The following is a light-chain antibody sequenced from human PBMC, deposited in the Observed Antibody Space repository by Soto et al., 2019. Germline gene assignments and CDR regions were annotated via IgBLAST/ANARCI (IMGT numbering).Light chain of an antibody. CDR1: QSVSSSY. Sequence: EIVLTQSPGTLSLSPGERATLSCRASQSVSSSYLAWYQHKPGQAPRLLIYDASTRATGIPARFSGSGSATEFTLTISSLQSEDFAVYSCQQYRDWPLTFGGGTKVDIK. CDR2: DAS. J-gene: IGKJ4*01. CDR3: QQYRDWPLT. V-gene: IGKV3-15*01.